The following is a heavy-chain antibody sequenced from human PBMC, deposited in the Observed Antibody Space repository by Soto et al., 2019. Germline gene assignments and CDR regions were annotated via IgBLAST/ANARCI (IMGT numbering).Heavy chain of an antibody. CDR3: AKVPGYSYRYYFDY. CDR2: ISGSGGST. J-gene: IGHJ4*02. Sequence: GSLSLSCAASGFPFSSYAMSWVRQAPGKGLEWVSAISGSGGSTYYADSVKGRFTISRDNSKNTLYLQMNSLRAEDTAVYYCAKVPGYSYRYYFDYWGQGTLVTVSA. CDR1: GFPFSSYA. V-gene: IGHV3-23*01. D-gene: IGHD5-18*01.